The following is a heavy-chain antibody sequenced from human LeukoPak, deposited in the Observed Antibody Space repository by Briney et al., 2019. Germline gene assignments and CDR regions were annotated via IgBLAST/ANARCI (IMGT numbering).Heavy chain of an antibody. CDR2: INHSGST. D-gene: IGHD4-17*01. Sequence: SSETLSLTCAVYGGSFSGYYWSWIRQPPGKGLEWIGEINHSGSTNYNPSLKSRVTISLDTSKNQLSLKLNSVTAADTAVFFCARGSLYGAYVFDYWGQGTLVTVSS. CDR3: ARGSLYGAYVFDY. CDR1: GGSFSGYY. V-gene: IGHV4-34*01. J-gene: IGHJ4*02.